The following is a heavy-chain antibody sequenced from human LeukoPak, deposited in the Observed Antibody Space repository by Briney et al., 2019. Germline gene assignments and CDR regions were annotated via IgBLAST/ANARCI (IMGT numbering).Heavy chain of an antibody. Sequence: GGSLRLSCATSGFPFSGYWMHWVRQAPGKGLVWVSRIDDDGAGTTYADSVKGRFTISRDNAKNTLYLQMNSLRVEDTAVYYCARSASGYDAWGQGTLVTVSS. D-gene: IGHD5-12*01. CDR3: ARSASGYDA. CDR1: GFPFSGYW. J-gene: IGHJ5*02. V-gene: IGHV3-74*01. CDR2: IDDDGAGT.